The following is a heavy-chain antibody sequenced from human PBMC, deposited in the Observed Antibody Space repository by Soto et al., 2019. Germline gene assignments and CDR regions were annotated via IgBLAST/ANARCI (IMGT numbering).Heavy chain of an antibody. CDR1: GGSVSSGSYY. J-gene: IGHJ4*02. V-gene: IGHV4-61*01. CDR3: AREGVYEEIDY. D-gene: IGHD3-10*01. Sequence: PSETLSLTCTVSGGSVSSGSYYWSWIRQPPGKGLEWIGYIYYSGSTNYNPSLKSRVTISVDTSKNQFSLKLSSVTAADTAVYYCAREGVYEEIDYWGQGTLVTVSS. CDR2: IYYSGST.